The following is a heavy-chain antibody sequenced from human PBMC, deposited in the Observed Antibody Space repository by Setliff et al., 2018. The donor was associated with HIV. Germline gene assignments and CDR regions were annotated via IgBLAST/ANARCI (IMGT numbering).Heavy chain of an antibody. Sequence: SETLSLTCTVSGGSISSSSYYWGWIRQPPGKGLEWIGNIYYSGSTYYNPSLKSRVTISVDTSENQFSLRLNSVTAADTAVYYCARYQYYYDSSGYGRWFDPWGQGTLVTVSS. D-gene: IGHD3-22*01. CDR2: IYYSGST. V-gene: IGHV4-39*01. CDR1: GGSISSSSYY. CDR3: ARYQYYYDSSGYGRWFDP. J-gene: IGHJ5*02.